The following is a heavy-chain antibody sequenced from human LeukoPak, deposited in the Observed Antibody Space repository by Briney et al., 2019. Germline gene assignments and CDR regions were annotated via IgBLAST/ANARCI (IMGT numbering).Heavy chain of an antibody. V-gene: IGHV1-46*01. D-gene: IGHD2-2*01. CDR2: INPSGGST. J-gene: IGHJ4*02. Sequence: GSSVKVSCKASGYTFTSYYMHWVRQAPGQGLEWMGIINPSGGSTSYAQKFQGRVTMTRDTSTSTVYMELSSLRSEDTAVYYCARSKGTCSTSCYYFDYWGQGTLVTVSS. CDR3: ARSKGTCSTSCYYFDY. CDR1: GYTFTSYY.